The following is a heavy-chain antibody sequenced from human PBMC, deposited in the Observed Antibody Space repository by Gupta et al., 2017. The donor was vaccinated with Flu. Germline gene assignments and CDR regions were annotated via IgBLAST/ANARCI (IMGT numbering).Heavy chain of an antibody. D-gene: IGHD2-15*01. J-gene: IGHJ4*02. CDR1: GGSFSGYY. V-gene: IGHV4-34*01. CDR2: INHSGST. Sequence: QVQLQQWGAGLLKPSETLSLTCAVYGGSFSGYYWSWIRQPPGKGLEWIGEINHSGSTNYNPSLKSRVTISVDTSKNQFSQKLRSVTAADTAVYYCAKTDCSGGSCYSNYWGQGTLVTVYS. CDR3: AKTDCSGGSCYSNY.